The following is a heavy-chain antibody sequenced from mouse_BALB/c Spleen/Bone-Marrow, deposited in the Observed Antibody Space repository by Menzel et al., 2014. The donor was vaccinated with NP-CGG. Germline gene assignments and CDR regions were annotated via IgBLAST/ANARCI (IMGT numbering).Heavy chain of an antibody. CDR1: GFTFTDYY. Sequence: EVMLEESGGGLVQPGASLRLSCTTSGFTFTDYYMSWVSQPPGKALEWLAFIRNKTYGYTTEYSASVRDRFTNSIDKSQSILYRQENALKAEDRATYYCARYPMDYWGQGTSVTVSS. V-gene: IGHV7-3*02. J-gene: IGHJ4*01. CDR3: ARYPMDY. CDR2: IRNKTYGYTT.